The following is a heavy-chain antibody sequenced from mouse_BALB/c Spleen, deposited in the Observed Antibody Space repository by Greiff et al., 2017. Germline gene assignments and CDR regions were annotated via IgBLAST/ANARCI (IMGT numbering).Heavy chain of an antibody. V-gene: IGHV5-17*02. CDR3: ARGWYYLYYFDY. CDR1: GFTFSSFG. J-gene: IGHJ2*01. Sequence: EVHLVESGGGLVQPGGSRTLSCAASGFTFSSFGMHWVRQAPEKGLEWVAYISSGSSTIYYADTVKGRFTISRDNPKNTLFLQMTSLRSEDTAMYYCARGWYYLYYFDYWGQGTTLTVAS. CDR2: ISSGSSTI. D-gene: IGHD5-5*01.